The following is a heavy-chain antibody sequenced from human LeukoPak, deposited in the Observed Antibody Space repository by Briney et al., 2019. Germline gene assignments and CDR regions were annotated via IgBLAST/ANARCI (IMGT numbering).Heavy chain of an antibody. V-gene: IGHV1-18*01. Sequence: ASVKVSCKASGYTFTSYGISWVRQAPGQGLEWMGWIGAYNGNTNYAQKLQGRVTMTTDTSTSTAYMELRSLRSDDTAVYYCARQPLDYYDSSGYLPFDYRGQGTLVTVSS. CDR1: GYTFTSYG. J-gene: IGHJ4*02. CDR2: IGAYNGNT. CDR3: ARQPLDYYDSSGYLPFDY. D-gene: IGHD3-22*01.